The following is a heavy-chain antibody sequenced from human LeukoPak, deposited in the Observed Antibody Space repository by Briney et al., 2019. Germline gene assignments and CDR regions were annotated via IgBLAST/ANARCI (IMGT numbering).Heavy chain of an antibody. D-gene: IGHD3-10*01. J-gene: IGHJ4*02. CDR1: GFTFSSYA. CDR2: ISGSGGST. V-gene: IGHV3-23*01. CDR3: AKVGVLLWFGESLHFDY. Sequence: GRSLRLSCAASGFTFSSYAMSWVRQAPGKGLEWVSAISGSGGSTYYADSVKGRFTISRDNSKNTLYLQMNSLRAEDTAVYYCAKVGVLLWFGESLHFDYWGQGTLVTVSS.